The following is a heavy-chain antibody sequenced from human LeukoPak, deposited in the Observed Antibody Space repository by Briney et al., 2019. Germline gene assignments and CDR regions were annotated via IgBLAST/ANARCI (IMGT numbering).Heavy chain of an antibody. Sequence: GGTLRLSCAASGFTFSSYGMSWVRQAPGKGLEWVSAISGSGGSTYYADSVKGRFTISRDNSKNTLYLQMNSLRAEDTAVYYCAKDLVDYYDRPSFDYWGQGTLVTVSS. J-gene: IGHJ4*02. CDR1: GFTFSSYG. CDR3: AKDLVDYYDRPSFDY. V-gene: IGHV3-23*01. CDR2: ISGSGGST. D-gene: IGHD3-22*01.